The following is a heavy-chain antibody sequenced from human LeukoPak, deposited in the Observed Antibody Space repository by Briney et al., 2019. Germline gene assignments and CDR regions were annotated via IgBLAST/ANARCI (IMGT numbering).Heavy chain of an antibody. J-gene: IGHJ6*02. V-gene: IGHV1-69*13. CDR1: GGTFSSYS. CDR2: ISPISGTA. CDR3: ATSRYCDTTICNRLYGMDV. Sequence: ASVKVSCKASGGTFSSYSISWVRQAPGQGLEWMGGISPISGTANYAQKFQGRVRITADESTSTAYMELSSLGSDDTAVYSCATSRYCDTTICNRLYGMDVWGQGTTVTVSS. D-gene: IGHD2/OR15-2a*01.